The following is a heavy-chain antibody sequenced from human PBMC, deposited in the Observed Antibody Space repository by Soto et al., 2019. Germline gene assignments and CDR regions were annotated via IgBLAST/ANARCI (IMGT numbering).Heavy chain of an antibody. CDR1: GFTFRSYW. J-gene: IGHJ4*02. CDR3: ARVRYYDSSVDY. D-gene: IGHD3-22*01. Sequence: GALRLSCAASGFTFRSYWVSWVRQAPGKGLEWVANIKQDGSEKYYVDSVKGRFTISRDNAKNSLYLQMNSLRAEDTAVYYCARVRYYDSSVDYWGQGTLVTVSS. CDR2: IKQDGSEK. V-gene: IGHV3-7*03.